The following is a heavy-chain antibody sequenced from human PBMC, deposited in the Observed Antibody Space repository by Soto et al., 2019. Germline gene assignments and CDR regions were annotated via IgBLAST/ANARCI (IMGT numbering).Heavy chain of an antibody. CDR3: VKDLWICPDACCSGEY. V-gene: IGHV3-23*01. CDR2: ISGSGDTT. Sequence: EVQLFESGGGLVQPGGSLRLSCAASGFTFSTYAMSWVRQAPGKGLEWLSGISGSGDTTYYAESVKDRFTIYRDNSENTLYLQMNSLRAEDTAVYYCVKDLWICPDACCSGEYRGQGTLVTVSS. D-gene: IGHD2-21*02. J-gene: IGHJ4*02. CDR1: GFTFSTYA.